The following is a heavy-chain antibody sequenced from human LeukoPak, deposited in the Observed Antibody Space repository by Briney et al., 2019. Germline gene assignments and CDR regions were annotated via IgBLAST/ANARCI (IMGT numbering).Heavy chain of an antibody. Sequence: VASVKVSCKASGYTFTSYGISWVRQAPGQGLEWMGWISAYNGNTNYAQKLQGRVTMTTDTSTSTAYMELRSLRSDDTAVYYCARDTYYYDSSGYSGWFDPWGQGTLVTVSS. CDR2: ISAYNGNT. J-gene: IGHJ5*02. D-gene: IGHD3-22*01. V-gene: IGHV1-18*01. CDR1: GYTFTSYG. CDR3: ARDTYYYDSSGYSGWFDP.